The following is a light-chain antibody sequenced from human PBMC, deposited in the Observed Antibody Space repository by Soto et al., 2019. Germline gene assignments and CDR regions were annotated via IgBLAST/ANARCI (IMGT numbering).Light chain of an antibody. CDR1: SSDVGGYNY. CDR3: SSYTSSCTHA. J-gene: IGLJ1*01. CDR2: DVS. Sequence: QSALTQPASVSGSPGQSITISCTGTSSDVGGYNYVSWYQQHPGKAPKLMIYDVSNRPSGVSNRFSGSKSGNTASLTISGLQADDEADYSCSSYTSSCTHAFGAVTKVTVL. V-gene: IGLV2-14*01.